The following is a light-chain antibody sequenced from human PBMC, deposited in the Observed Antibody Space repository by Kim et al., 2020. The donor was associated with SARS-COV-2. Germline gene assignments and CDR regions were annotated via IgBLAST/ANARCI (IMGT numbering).Light chain of an antibody. CDR3: QQSYSTPIT. CDR1: QSIRSS. J-gene: IGKJ5*01. V-gene: IGKV1-39*01. Sequence: ASVGDRVTITCRASQSIRSSLTWSQQKPGNAPKVLIYGASTLRSGVPSRFSGSGSGTDFTLTINSLQPEDFATYYCQQSYSTPITFGQGTRLEIK. CDR2: GAS.